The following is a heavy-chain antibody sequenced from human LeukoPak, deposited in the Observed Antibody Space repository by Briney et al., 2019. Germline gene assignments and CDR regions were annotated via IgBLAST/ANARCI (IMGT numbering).Heavy chain of an antibody. CDR2: IIPIFGTA. J-gene: IGHJ4*02. CDR1: GGTFSSYA. D-gene: IGHD3-10*01. V-gene: IGHV1-69*13. Sequence: ASVKVSCKASGGTFSSYAISWVRQALGQGLEWMGRIIPIFGTANYAQKFQGRVTITADESTSTAYMELSSLRSEDTAVYYCAVWFGELGYFDYWGQGTLVTVSS. CDR3: AVWFGELGYFDY.